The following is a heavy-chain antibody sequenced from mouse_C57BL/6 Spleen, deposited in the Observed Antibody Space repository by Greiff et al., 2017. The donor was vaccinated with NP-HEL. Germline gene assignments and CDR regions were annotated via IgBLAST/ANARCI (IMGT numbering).Heavy chain of an antibody. D-gene: IGHD2-4*01. V-gene: IGHV1-22*01. CDR2: INPNNGGT. CDR3: ARSNYDYDGAMDY. J-gene: IGHJ4*01. CDR1: GYTFTDYN. Sequence: VQLQQSGPELVKPGASVKMSCKASGYTFTDYNMHWVKQSHGKSLEWIGYINPNNGGTSYNQKFKGKATLTVNKSASTAYMELRSLTSEDSAVYYCARSNYDYDGAMDYWGQGTSVTVSS.